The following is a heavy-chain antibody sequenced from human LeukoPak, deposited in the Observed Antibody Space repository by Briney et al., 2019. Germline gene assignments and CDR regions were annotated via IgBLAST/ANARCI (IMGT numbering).Heavy chain of an antibody. CDR2: ISGSGDDT. D-gene: IGHD3-10*01. V-gene: IGHV3-23*01. CDR3: AKKEAMIRGVPYYYDF. Sequence: GGSLRLSCSASGFTFSSYVMTWVRQAPGQGLEWVSAISGSGDDTYYADSLKGRFTISRDNSKNTLYLPMNSLRAEDTAVYYCAKKEAMIRGVPYYYDFCGQGTLVTVSS. J-gene: IGHJ4*02. CDR1: GFTFSSYV.